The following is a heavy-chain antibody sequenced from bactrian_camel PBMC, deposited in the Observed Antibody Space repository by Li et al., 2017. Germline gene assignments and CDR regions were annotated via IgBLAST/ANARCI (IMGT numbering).Heavy chain of an antibody. Sequence: HVQLVESGGGSVQPGGSLRLSCGASGHTYSSNCMGWFRQAPGKEREGVATIGSFTYYADSVQGRFTISQDPTKNAVYLQMDSLTPEDTAMYYCAAGSSRGVPFRERGYPYWGQGTQVTV. V-gene: IGHV3S53*01. CDR1: GHTYSSNC. J-gene: IGHJ4*01. CDR3: AAGSSRGVPFRERGYPY. D-gene: IGHD5*01. CDR2: TIGSFT.